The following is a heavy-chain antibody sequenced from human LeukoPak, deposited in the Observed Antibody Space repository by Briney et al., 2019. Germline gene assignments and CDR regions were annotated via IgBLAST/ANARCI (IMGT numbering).Heavy chain of an antibody. V-gene: IGHV4-34*01. CDR2: INHSGST. D-gene: IGHD1-26*01. J-gene: IGHJ5*02. CDR3: AREYPKGGSYRFDP. Sequence: SETLSLTCAVYGESFSGYYWSWIRQPPGKGLEWIGEINHSGSTNYNPSLKSRVTISVDTSKNYFSLKLSSVTAADTAVYYCAREYPKGGSYRFDPWGQGTLVTVSS. CDR1: GESFSGYY.